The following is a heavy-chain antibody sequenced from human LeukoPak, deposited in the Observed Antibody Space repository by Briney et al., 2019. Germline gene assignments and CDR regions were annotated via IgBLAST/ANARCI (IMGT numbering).Heavy chain of an antibody. CDR3: AKDDMIAAADPGSFDAFDI. V-gene: IGHV3-23*01. D-gene: IGHD6-13*01. CDR1: GFTFSSYG. J-gene: IGHJ3*02. CDR2: ISGSGGST. Sequence: HPGGSLRLSCAASGFTFSSYGMSWVRQAPGKGLEWVSAISGSGGSTYYADSVKGRFTISRDNSKNTLYLQMNSLRAEDTAVYYCAKDDMIAAADPGSFDAFDIWGQGTMVTVSS.